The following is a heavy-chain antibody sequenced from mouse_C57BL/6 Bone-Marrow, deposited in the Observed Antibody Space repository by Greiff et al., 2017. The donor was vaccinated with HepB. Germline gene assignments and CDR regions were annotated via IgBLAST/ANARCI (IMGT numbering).Heavy chain of an antibody. CDR2: IYPGNGDT. CDR1: GYTFTSYN. V-gene: IGHV1-12*01. CDR3: ARWPTYYGSKYFDV. Sequence: LQQSGAELVRPGASVKMSCKASGYTFTSYNMHWVKQTPRQGLEWIGAIYPGNGDTSYNQKFKGKATLTVDKSSSTAYMQLSSLTSEDSAVYFCARWPTYYGSKYFDVWGTGTTVTVSS. J-gene: IGHJ1*03. D-gene: IGHD1-1*01.